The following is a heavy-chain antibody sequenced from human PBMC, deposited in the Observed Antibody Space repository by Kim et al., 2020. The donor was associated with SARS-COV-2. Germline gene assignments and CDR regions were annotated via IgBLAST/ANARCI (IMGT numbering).Heavy chain of an antibody. J-gene: IGHJ4*02. CDR2: YN. V-gene: IGHV6-1*01. D-gene: IGHD2-2*01. CDR3: ARSRITSFDY. Sequence: YNDFAVSVKSRITINPDTSKNQCSLQLNSVTPEDTAVYYCARSRITSFDYWGQGTLVTVSS.